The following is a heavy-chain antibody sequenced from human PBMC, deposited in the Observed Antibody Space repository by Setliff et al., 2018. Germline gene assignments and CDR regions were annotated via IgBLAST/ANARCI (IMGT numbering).Heavy chain of an antibody. Sequence: KPSETLSLTCTVSGGSISSGGYYWSWIRQHPGKGLEWIGYIYYSGSTHYNPSLKSRVTISVDTSKNQFSLKLSSVTAADTAVYYCAGVALVVVIRNAFDIWGQGTMVTVSS. V-gene: IGHV4-31*03. D-gene: IGHD2-21*01. CDR2: IYYSGST. CDR3: AGVALVVVIRNAFDI. J-gene: IGHJ3*02. CDR1: GGSISSGGYY.